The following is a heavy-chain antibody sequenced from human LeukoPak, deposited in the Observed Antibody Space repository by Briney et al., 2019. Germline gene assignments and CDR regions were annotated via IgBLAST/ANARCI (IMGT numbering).Heavy chain of an antibody. CDR2: ISSSSRTI. J-gene: IGHJ6*03. D-gene: IGHD6-19*01. Sequence: PGGSLRLSCATSGFIFSSYSMNWVRQAPGKGLEWVSYISSSSRTIYYADSVKGRFTISRDNSKNTLYLQMNSLRAEDTAVYYCARRARGSIAVAANYYYYYMDVWGKGTTVTISS. CDR3: ARRARGSIAVAANYYYYYMDV. CDR1: GFIFSSYS. V-gene: IGHV3-48*01.